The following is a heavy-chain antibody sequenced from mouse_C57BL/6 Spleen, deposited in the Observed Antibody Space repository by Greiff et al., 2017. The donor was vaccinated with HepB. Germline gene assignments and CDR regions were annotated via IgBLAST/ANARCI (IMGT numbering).Heavy chain of an antibody. Sequence: EVQLVESGGGLVKPGGSLKLSCAASGFTFSSYAMSWVRQTPEKRLEWVATISDGGSYTYYPDNVKGRFTISRDNAKNNLYLQMSHLKSEDTAMYYCARDYYYGSWFAYWGQGTLVTVSA. CDR1: GFTFSSYA. V-gene: IGHV5-4*01. D-gene: IGHD1-1*01. CDR2: ISDGGSYT. CDR3: ARDYYYGSWFAY. J-gene: IGHJ3*01.